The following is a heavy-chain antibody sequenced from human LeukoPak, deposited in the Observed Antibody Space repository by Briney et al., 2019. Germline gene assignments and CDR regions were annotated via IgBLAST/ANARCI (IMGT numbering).Heavy chain of an antibody. D-gene: IGHD6-19*01. CDR3: ARSRYSSGWYYFDY. CDR2: IYYSGST. J-gene: IGHJ4*02. V-gene: IGHV4-61*01. Sequence: SETLSLTCTVSGGSVNSRYHYWSWVWQPPGKGLEWIGYIYYSGSTNYNTSLKSRVTILIDTYKNQFSLNLRSVTAADTAMYYCARSRYSSGWYYFDYWGQGTLVTVSS. CDR1: GGSVNSRYHY.